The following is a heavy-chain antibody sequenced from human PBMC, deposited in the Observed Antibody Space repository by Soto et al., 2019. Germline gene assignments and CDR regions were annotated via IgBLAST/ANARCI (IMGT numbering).Heavy chain of an antibody. J-gene: IGHJ4*02. CDR2: ISWNSGSI. CDR1: GFTFDDYA. CDR3: AKDTRDYYGSGSLFDY. Sequence: GGSLRLSCAASGFTFDDYAMHWVRQAPGKGLEWVSGISWNSGSIGYADSVKGRFTISRDNAKNSLYLQMNSLRAEDTALYYCAKDTRDYYGSGSLFDYWGQGTLVTVSS. D-gene: IGHD3-10*01. V-gene: IGHV3-9*01.